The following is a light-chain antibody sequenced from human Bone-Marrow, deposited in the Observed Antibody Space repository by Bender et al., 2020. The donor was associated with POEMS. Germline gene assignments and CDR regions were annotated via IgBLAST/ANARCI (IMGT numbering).Light chain of an antibody. CDR1: STDVGGHDY. Sequence: QSALTQPASVSGSPGQSITISCTGTSTDVGGHDYVSWYQHHPGQVPKLMIYELINRPSGVSNRFSGSKSGITASLIISGLQAEDEAEYHCCSYGGTYSWVFGGGTKLTVL. J-gene: IGLJ3*02. CDR2: ELI. CDR3: CSYGGTYSWV. V-gene: IGLV2-14*01.